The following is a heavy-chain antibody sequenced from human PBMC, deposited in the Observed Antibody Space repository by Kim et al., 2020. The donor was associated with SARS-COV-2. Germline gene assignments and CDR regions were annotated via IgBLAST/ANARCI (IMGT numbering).Heavy chain of an antibody. CDR3: GKEQLTTYGGGGFDY. D-gene: IGHD4-17*01. V-gene: IGHV3-9*01. Sequence: DSVKGRLTISRDNAKNSLYLQMNRRRAEDTALYYCGKEQLTTYGGGGFDYWGQGTLVTVSS. J-gene: IGHJ4*02.